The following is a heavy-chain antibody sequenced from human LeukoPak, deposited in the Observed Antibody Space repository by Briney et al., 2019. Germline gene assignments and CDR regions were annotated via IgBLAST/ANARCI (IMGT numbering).Heavy chain of an antibody. Sequence: GGSLRLSCAASGFTFSSFAMSWVRQAPGKGLEWVSSVSDSDENTYYADSVKGRFTISRDTSKNTLYLQMNSQRAEDTAVYYCARGPQLLWFGEFTSWGQGTLVTVSS. D-gene: IGHD3-10*01. CDR1: GFTFSSFA. V-gene: IGHV3-23*01. CDR2: VSDSDENT. CDR3: ARGPQLLWFGEFTS. J-gene: IGHJ5*02.